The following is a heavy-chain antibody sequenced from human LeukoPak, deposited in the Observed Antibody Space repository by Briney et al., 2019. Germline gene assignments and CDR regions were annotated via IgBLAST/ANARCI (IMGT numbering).Heavy chain of an antibody. J-gene: IGHJ5*02. CDR1: GYSISSGFY. CDR2: IYHSGST. Sequence: PSETLSLTCTVSGYSISSGFYWGWIRQPPGKGLEWIGNIYHSGSTYYNPSLKSRVTISVDTSKNQFSLKLMSVTAADTAVHYCARDSGTTGEVKFDPWGQGTLVTVSS. CDR3: ARDSGTTGEVKFDP. D-gene: IGHD3-10*01. V-gene: IGHV4-38-2*02.